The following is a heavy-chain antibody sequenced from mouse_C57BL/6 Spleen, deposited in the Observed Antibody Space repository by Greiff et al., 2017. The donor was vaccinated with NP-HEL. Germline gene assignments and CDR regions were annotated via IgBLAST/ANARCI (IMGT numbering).Heavy chain of an antibody. Sequence: QVQLQQSGAELVRPGSSVKLSCKASGYTFTSYWMLWVKQRPIQGLEWIGNIDPSDSETHYNQKFKDKATLTVDKSSSTAYMQLSSLTSEDSAVYYCARFFPTITTVVATDFDYWGQGTTLTVSS. J-gene: IGHJ2*01. V-gene: IGHV1-52*01. D-gene: IGHD1-1*01. CDR2: IDPSDSET. CDR1: GYTFTSYW. CDR3: ARFFPTITTVVATDFDY.